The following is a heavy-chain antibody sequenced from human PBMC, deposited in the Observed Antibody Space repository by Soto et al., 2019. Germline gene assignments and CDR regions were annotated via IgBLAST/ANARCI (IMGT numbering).Heavy chain of an antibody. CDR3: ARDQMRQQLVQSRNWFDP. D-gene: IGHD6-13*01. J-gene: IGHJ5*02. CDR1: GGTFSSYA. V-gene: IGHV1-69*01. CDR2: IIPIFGTA. Sequence: QVQLVQSGAEVKKPGSSVKVSCKASGGTFSSYAISWVRQAPGQGLEWMGGIIPIFGTANYAQKFQGRVTITADESTSTAYMELSILRSEDTAVYYCARDQMRQQLVQSRNWFDPWGQGTLVTVSS.